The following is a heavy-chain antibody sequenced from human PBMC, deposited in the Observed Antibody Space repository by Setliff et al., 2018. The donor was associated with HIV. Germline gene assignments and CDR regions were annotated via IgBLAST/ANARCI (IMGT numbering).Heavy chain of an antibody. Sequence: PSETLSLTCAVYGESFSGCYWTWIRQPPGKGLEWIGEVNHSGNTNYNPSLKSRVTISADTSKNQFSLKLTSVTAADTAVYYCARGTVITYFYDSSGSFDYWGQGTLVTVSS. J-gene: IGHJ4*02. CDR1: GESFSGCY. CDR2: VNHSGNT. V-gene: IGHV4-34*01. CDR3: ARGTVITYFYDSSGSFDY. D-gene: IGHD3-22*01.